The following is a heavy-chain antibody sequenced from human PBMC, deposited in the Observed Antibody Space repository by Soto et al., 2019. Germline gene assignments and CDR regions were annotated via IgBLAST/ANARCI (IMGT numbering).Heavy chain of an antibody. CDR1: GDTFTSYY. D-gene: IGHD4-17*01. V-gene: IGHV1-46*03. J-gene: IGHJ3*02. CDR3: TRAPSYGAFDI. CDR2: INPSGGST. Sequence: QVQLGQCGAEAKKPGASVKVSCKASGDTFTSYYIDWVRQAPGQGLEWMEIINPSGGSTTYAQKFQGRVTMTRDTSTSTVYMELSSLRSEDTAVYYCTRAPSYGAFDIWGQGTMVTVSS.